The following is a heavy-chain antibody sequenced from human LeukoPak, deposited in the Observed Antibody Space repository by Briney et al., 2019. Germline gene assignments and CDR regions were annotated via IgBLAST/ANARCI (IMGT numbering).Heavy chain of an antibody. V-gene: IGHV4-4*09. D-gene: IGHD1-7*01. CDR2: IYTSGST. CDR3: ARKQLELRGWFDP. CDR1: GGSISSYY. Sequence: PSETLSLTCTVSGGSISSYYWSWIRQPPGKGLEWIGYIYTSGSTNYNPSLKSRVTISVDTSKNQFSLKLSSVTAADTAVYYCARKQLELRGWFDPWGQGTLVTVSS. J-gene: IGHJ5*02.